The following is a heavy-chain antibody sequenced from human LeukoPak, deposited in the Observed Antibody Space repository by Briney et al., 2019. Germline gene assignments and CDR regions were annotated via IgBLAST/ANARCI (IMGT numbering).Heavy chain of an antibody. Sequence: PGGSLRLSCAASGFTVSSNYMSWVRQAPGKGLEWVSVILSGGTTSYAGSVRGRFAISRDNSKNTLYLQMNSLRAEDTAVYYCAREMGPDSRGYNNAFDIWGQGTMVTVSS. V-gene: IGHV3-66*01. J-gene: IGHJ3*02. CDR2: ILSGGTT. CDR3: AREMGPDSRGYNNAFDI. D-gene: IGHD3-22*01. CDR1: GFTVSSNY.